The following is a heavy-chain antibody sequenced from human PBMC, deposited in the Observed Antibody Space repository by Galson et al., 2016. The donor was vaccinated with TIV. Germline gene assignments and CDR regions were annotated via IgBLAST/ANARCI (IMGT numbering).Heavy chain of an antibody. Sequence: SVKVSCKASGYMFIAYYIHWERQAPGHGLEWMGRINPNSGGSNSAQKFQGRVTMTSDTSISTAYMELSGLTSDDTAVYYCAQAFYYDSSAYYFHFWGQGTLVSVSS. J-gene: IGHJ4*02. D-gene: IGHD3-22*01. V-gene: IGHV1-2*06. CDR2: INPNSGGS. CDR1: GYMFIAYY. CDR3: AQAFYYDSSAYYFHF.